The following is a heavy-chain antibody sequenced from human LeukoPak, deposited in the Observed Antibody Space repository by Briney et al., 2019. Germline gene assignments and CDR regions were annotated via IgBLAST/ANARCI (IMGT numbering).Heavy chain of an antibody. J-gene: IGHJ4*02. CDR2: INHSGST. CDR3: ARIWDYYGSGFLNFDY. CDR1: GGSFSGYY. V-gene: IGHV4-34*01. Sequence: PSETLSLTCAVYGGSFSGYYWSWIRQPPGKGLEWIGEINHSGSTNYNPSLKSRVTISVDTSKNQFSLKLSSVTAADTAVYYCARIWDYYGSGFLNFDYWGQGTLVTVSS. D-gene: IGHD3-10*01.